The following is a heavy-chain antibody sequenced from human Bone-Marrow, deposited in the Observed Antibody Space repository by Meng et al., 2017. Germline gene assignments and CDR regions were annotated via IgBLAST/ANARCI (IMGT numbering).Heavy chain of an antibody. J-gene: IGHJ4*02. D-gene: IGHD2-15*01. CDR3: ARAVVVVVAATFDY. V-gene: IGHV4-34*01. CDR1: GGSFSGYY. Sequence: SETLSLTCAVHGGSFSGYYWSWIRQPPGKGLEWIGEINHSGSTNYNPSLKSRVTISVDTSKNQFSLKLSSVTAADTAVYYCARAVVVVVAATFDYWGQGTLVTVSS. CDR2: INHSGST.